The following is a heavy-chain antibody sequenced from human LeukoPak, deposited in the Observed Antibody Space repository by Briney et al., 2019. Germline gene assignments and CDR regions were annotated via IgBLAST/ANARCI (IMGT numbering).Heavy chain of an antibody. Sequence: PGGSLRLSCAASGFTFDDFAMQWVRQAAGKGGEWVSLISGDGGSTYYADSVKGGFTISRDNNKNSLYLQMDNLRTEDTALYYCAKDFYASGSYYFLPGGYWGQGTLVIVSS. CDR3: AKDFYASGSYYFLPGGY. CDR2: ISGDGGST. CDR1: GFTFDDFA. V-gene: IGHV3-43*02. D-gene: IGHD3-10*01. J-gene: IGHJ4*02.